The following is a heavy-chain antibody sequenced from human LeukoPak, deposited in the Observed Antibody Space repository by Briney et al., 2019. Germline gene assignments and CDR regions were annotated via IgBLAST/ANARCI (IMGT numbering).Heavy chain of an antibody. Sequence: SETLSLTCAVYGGSFSGYYWSWIRQPPGKGLEWIGEINHSGSTNYNPSLKSRVTISVDTSKNQFSLKLSSVTAADTAVYYCARSPANYYDSSGSMDYWGQGTLVTVSS. J-gene: IGHJ4*02. V-gene: IGHV4-34*01. CDR3: ARSPANYYDSSGSMDY. D-gene: IGHD3-22*01. CDR2: INHSGST. CDR1: GGSFSGYY.